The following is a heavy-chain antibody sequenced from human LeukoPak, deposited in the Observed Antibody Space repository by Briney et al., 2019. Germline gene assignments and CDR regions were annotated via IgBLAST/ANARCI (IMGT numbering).Heavy chain of an antibody. CDR3: ARLSYGSASG. D-gene: IGHD3-10*01. V-gene: IGHV4-34*01. CDR2: INHSGST. Sequence: SETLSLTCAVYGGSFSGYYWSWIRQPPGKGLEWIGEINHSGSTNYNPSLKSRVTISVDTSKNQFSLKLSSVTAADTAVYYCARLSYGSASGWGQGTLVTVSS. J-gene: IGHJ4*02. CDR1: GGSFSGYY.